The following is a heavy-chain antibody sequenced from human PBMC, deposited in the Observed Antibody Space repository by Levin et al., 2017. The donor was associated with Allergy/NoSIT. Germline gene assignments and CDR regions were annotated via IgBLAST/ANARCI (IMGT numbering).Heavy chain of an antibody. D-gene: IGHD5-12*01. CDR1: GYTFTSYY. J-gene: IGHJ4*02. CDR2: INPSGGST. CDR3: ARDIGAYYFDY. Sequence: PGESLKISCKASGYTFTSYYMHWVRQAPGQGLEWMGIINPSGGSTSYAQKFQGRVTMTRDTSTSTVYMELSSLRSEDTAVYYCARDIGAYYFDYWGQGTLVTVSS. V-gene: IGHV1-46*01.